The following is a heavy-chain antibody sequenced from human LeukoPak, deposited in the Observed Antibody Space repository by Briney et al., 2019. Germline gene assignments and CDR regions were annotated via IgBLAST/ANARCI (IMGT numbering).Heavy chain of an antibody. CDR3: ARHTPGIAAAGLNY. CDR2: IYYSGST. CDR1: GGSISSSSYY. V-gene: IGHV4-39*01. D-gene: IGHD6-13*01. Sequence: SETLSLTCTVSGGSISSSSYYWGWIRQPPGKGLEWIGSIYYSGSTYYNPSLKSRVTISVDTSKNQFSLKLSSVTAADTAVYYCARHTPGIAAAGLNYWGQGTLVTVSS. J-gene: IGHJ4*02.